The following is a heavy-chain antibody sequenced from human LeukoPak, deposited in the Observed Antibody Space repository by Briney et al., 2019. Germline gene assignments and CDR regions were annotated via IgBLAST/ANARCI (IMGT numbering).Heavy chain of an antibody. D-gene: IGHD6-19*01. CDR2: ISVYRGNT. J-gene: IGHJ4*02. Sequence: ASVKVSCKASGYTFTNYGISWVRQAPGQGLEWMGWISVYRGNTDYAQNLQGRVTMTIDTSTSTAYMELRSLKSDDTAVYYCARGGSGWSFDYWGQGTLVTVSS. CDR1: GYTFTNYG. V-gene: IGHV1-18*01. CDR3: ARGGSGWSFDY.